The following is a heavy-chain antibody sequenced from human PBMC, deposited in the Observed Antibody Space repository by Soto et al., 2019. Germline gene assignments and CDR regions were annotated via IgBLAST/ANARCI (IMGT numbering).Heavy chain of an antibody. J-gene: IGHJ6*02. CDR1: GYTFTSYG. CDR2: IIPIFGTP. D-gene: IGHD2-2*01. Sequence: SVKVSCKASGYTFTSYGISWVRQAPGQGLEWMGGIIPIFGTPDYAQNFQGRVTITADESTRTASMELSSLRSDDTAVYYCARERSVGYCITTTCPKPFYYHAMDVWGQGTMVTVSS. CDR3: ARERSVGYCITTTCPKPFYYHAMDV. V-gene: IGHV1-69*13.